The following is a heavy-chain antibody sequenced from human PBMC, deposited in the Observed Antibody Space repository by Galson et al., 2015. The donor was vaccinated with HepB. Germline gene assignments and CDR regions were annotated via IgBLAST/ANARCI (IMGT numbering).Heavy chain of an antibody. V-gene: IGHV3-7*04. Sequence: SLRLSCAVSGFTFSIYDMSWVRQAPGKGLEWVGNINQDGSDRQHVDSVKGRFTISRDNAKNSLFLQMSSLRGDDTAVYYCARGHYDMDVWGQGTTVTVSS. CDR3: ARGHYDMDV. CDR2: INQDGSDR. J-gene: IGHJ6*02. CDR1: GFTFSIYD.